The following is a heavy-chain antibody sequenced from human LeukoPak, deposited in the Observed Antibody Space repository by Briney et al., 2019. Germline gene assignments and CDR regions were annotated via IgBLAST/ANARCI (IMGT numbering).Heavy chain of an antibody. V-gene: IGHV3-30-3*01. CDR2: ISYDGSNK. D-gene: IGHD3-10*01. CDR3: AKDLKSGGFDY. Sequence: SGGSLRLSCAASGFTFSSYAMHWVRQAPGKGLEWVAVISYDGSNKYYAGSVKGRFTISRDNSKNTLYLQMNSLRAEDTAVYYCAKDLKSGGFDYWGQGTLVTVSS. J-gene: IGHJ4*02. CDR1: GFTFSSYA.